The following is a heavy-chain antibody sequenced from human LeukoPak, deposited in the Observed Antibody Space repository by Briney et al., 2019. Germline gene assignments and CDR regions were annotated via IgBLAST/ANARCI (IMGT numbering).Heavy chain of an antibody. CDR3: AKDLGLGDYVWGSYRTPYYYGMDV. V-gene: IGHV3-23*01. CDR1: GFTFSSYA. J-gene: IGHJ6*04. Sequence: GASLRLSCAASGFTFSSYAMSWVRQAPGKGLEWVSAISGSGGSTYYVDSVKGRFTISRDNSKNTLYLQMNSLRAEDTAVYYCAKDLGLGDYVWGSYRTPYYYGMDVWGKGTTVTVSS. CDR2: ISGSGGST. D-gene: IGHD3-16*02.